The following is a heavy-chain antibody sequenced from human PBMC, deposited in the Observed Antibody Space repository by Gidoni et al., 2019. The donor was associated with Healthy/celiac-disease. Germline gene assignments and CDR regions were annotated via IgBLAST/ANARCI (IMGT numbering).Heavy chain of an antibody. J-gene: IGHJ5*02. Sequence: QVQLQQWGAGLLKPSETLSLTCAVYGGSFSGYYWSWIRQPPGKGLEWIGEINHSGSTNYNPSLKSRVTISVDTSKNQFSLKLSSVTAADTAVYYCARGGFLNWFDPWGQGTLVTVSS. V-gene: IGHV4-34*01. CDR2: INHSGST. D-gene: IGHD3-10*01. CDR3: ARGGFLNWFDP. CDR1: GGSFSGYY.